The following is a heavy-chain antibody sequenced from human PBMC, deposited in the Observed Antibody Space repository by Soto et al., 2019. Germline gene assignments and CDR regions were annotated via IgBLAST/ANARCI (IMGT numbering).Heavy chain of an antibody. CDR2: MSGSGSSI. CDR1: HFAFNIDA. V-gene: IGHV3-23*01. J-gene: IGHJ6*02. D-gene: IGHD1-1*01. Sequence: EAQLLESGGGLVQPGESLTLSCVASHFAFNIDAMTWVRQAPGKGLEWVSSMSGSGSSIYYADSVKGRFTITRDKSKKRLDWQMTSLRAEDTAGCWCGADIWNGAYYGWDFWVQGTTVTVS. CDR3: GADIWNGAYYGWDF.